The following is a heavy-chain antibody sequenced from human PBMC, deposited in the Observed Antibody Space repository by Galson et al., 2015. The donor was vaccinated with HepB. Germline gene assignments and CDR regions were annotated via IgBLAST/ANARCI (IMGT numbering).Heavy chain of an antibody. CDR2: INPNSGGT. CDR1: GYTFTGYY. Sequence: SVKVSCKASGYTFTGYYMHWVRQAPGQGLEWMGRINPNSGGTNYAQKFQGRVTMTRDTSISTAYMELSRLRSDDTAVYYCARAPSSDYERSTADYWGQGTLVTVSS. J-gene: IGHJ4*02. V-gene: IGHV1-2*06. CDR3: ARAPSSDYERSTADY. D-gene: IGHD4-17*01.